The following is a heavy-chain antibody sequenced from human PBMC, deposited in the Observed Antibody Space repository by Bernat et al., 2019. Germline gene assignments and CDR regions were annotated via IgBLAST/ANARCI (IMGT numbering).Heavy chain of an antibody. J-gene: IGHJ4*02. CDR2: INLSGVSS. D-gene: IGHD5-24*01. CDR1: GFTFTSYY. CDR3: ASGRDGYRGTYFDY. V-gene: IGHV1-46*03. Sequence: QVQLVQSGAEVKKPGAAMKVSCKASGFTFTSYYMHWVRQVPGQGLEWMAIINLSGVSSGYAQMFPGRGSMTRDTSTSTVYMEMSSLRSDDTAVYFCASGRDGYRGTYFDYWGQGTLVTVSS.